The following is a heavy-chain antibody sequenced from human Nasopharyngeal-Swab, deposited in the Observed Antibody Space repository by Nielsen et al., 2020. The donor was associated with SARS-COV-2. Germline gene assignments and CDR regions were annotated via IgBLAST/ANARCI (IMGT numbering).Heavy chain of an antibody. V-gene: IGHV5-51*01. CDR1: GYSFTSYW. J-gene: IGHJ4*02. CDR2: IYPGDSDT. D-gene: IGHD3-10*01. CDR3: ARSTRGDFDY. Sequence: GGSLRLSCKGSGYSFTSYWIGWVRQMPGKGLEWMGIIYPGDSDTRYSPSFQGQVTISADKSISTACLQWSSLKASDTGMYYCARSTRGDFDYWGQGTLVTVSS.